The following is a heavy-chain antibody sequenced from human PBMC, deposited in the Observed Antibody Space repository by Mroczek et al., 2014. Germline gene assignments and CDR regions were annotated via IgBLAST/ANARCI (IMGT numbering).Heavy chain of an antibody. CDR2: IYYSGST. Sequence: QVQLVESGPGLVKPSETLSLTCTVSGGSISSYYWSWIRQPPGKGLEWIGYIYYSGSTNYNPSLKSRVTISVDTSKNQFSLKLSSVTAADTAVYYCARALRRYYYGMDVWGQGTTVTVSS. J-gene: IGHJ6*02. CDR3: ARALRRYYYGMDV. V-gene: IGHV4-59*01. CDR1: GGSISSYY.